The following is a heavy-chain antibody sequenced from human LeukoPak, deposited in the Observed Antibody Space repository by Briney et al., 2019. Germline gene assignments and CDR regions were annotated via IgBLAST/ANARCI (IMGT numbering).Heavy chain of an antibody. CDR3: ARGSRIAVAVDAFDI. CDR1: GYTFTGYY. J-gene: IGHJ3*02. Sequence: GASVKVSCKASGYTFTGYYMHWVRQAPGQGLVWMGWINPNSGGTNYAQKFQGRVTMTRDTSISTAYMELSRLRSDDTAVYYCARGSRIAVAVDAFDIWGQGTMVTVSS. V-gene: IGHV1-2*02. D-gene: IGHD6-19*01. CDR2: INPNSGGT.